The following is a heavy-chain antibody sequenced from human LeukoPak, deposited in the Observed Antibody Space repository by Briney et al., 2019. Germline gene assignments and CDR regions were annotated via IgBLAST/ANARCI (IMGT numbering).Heavy chain of an antibody. CDR1: GFTFNNYA. D-gene: IGHD2-2*01. J-gene: IGHJ5*01. CDR2: ISASGGTT. CDR3: AKEPREYCSSTSCPNWFDS. Sequence: GGSLRLSCAASGFTFNNYAMSCVRQAPGKGLEWVSAISASGGTTYYADSVKGRFTISRDNSENTLFLQMNSLRAEDTAVYYCAKEPREYCSSTSCPNWFDSWGQGTLVTVSS. V-gene: IGHV3-23*01.